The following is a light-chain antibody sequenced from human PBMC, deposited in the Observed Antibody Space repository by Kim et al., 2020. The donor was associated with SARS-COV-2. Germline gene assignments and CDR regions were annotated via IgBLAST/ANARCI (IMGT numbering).Light chain of an antibody. CDR1: SLRNYY. J-gene: IGLJ3*02. V-gene: IGLV3-19*01. CDR2: GKY. CDR3: SSRDSTGDHVV. Sequence: ALGQTVRLTSQGDSLRNYYATWYQQRPGQAPTLVLYGKYDRPSGIPDRFSGSASGNTASLTITGAQAEDEGDYYCSSRDSTGDHVVFGGGTQLTVL.